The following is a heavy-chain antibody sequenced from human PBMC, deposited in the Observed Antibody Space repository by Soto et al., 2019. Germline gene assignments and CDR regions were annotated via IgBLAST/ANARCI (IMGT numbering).Heavy chain of an antibody. CDR1: GFTFSSYG. CDR3: AREGAVRTVEY. V-gene: IGHV3-33*01. CDR2: IWYDGSNK. Sequence: QVQLVESGGGVVQPGRSLRLSCAASGFTFSSYGMHWVRQAPGKGLEWVAVIWYDGSNKYYADSVKGRFTISRDNSKNTLYLQMNSLRAEDTAVYYCAREGAVRTVEYWGQGTLVTVSS. J-gene: IGHJ4*02.